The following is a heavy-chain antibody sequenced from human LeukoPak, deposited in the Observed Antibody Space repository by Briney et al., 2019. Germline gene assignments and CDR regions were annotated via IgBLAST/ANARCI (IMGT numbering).Heavy chain of an antibody. D-gene: IGHD4-17*01. CDR1: GGSFSGYY. V-gene: IGHV4-59*01. CDR2: IYYSGST. J-gene: IGHJ3*02. Sequence: PSETLSLTCAVYGGSFSGYYWSWIRQPPGKGLEWIGYIYYSGSTNYNPSLKSRVTISVDTSKNQFSLKLSSVTAADTAVYYCARGLGYGEYLVPFDIWGQGTLVTVSS. CDR3: ARGLGYGEYLVPFDI.